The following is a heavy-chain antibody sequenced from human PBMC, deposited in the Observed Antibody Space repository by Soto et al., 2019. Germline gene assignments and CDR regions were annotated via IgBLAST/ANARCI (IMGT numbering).Heavy chain of an antibody. CDR1: GGSFKSGSYS. Sequence: XTLSLRCTVSGGSFKSGSYSWSWIRQPPGKGLEWIGYVYHTGRTSYNPSLKSRVSISMDMSKNQSSLNLDSVTAADTAVYFCARDFAYFDSWGQGNLVTVSS. CDR3: ARDFAYFDS. D-gene: IGHD3-3*01. V-gene: IGHV4-61*01. J-gene: IGHJ4*02. CDR2: VYHTGRT.